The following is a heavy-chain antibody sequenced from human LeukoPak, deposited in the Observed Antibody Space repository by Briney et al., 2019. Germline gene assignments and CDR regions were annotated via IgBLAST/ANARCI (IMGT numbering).Heavy chain of an antibody. CDR3: ARKAAMGDLDY. D-gene: IGHD5-18*01. J-gene: IGHJ4*02. CDR2: IYYSGST. Sequence: SETLSLTCTVSGGSISSYYWSWIRQPPGKGLEWIGYIYYSGSTNYNPSLKSRVTISVDTSKNQFSLKLSSVTAADTAVYYCARKAAMGDLDYWGQGTLVTASS. V-gene: IGHV4-59*08. CDR1: GGSISSYY.